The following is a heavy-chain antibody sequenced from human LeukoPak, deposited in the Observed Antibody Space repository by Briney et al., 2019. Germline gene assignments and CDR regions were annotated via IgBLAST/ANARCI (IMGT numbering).Heavy chain of an antibody. CDR3: VKPEGNFWSGFDY. CDR2: IWYDGKNK. CDR1: GFTFSDYG. V-gene: IGHV3-33*06. D-gene: IGHD3-3*01. Sequence: GMSLRLSCTASGFTFSDYGMHWVRQAPGKGLEWVAVIWYDGKNKYYADSVKGRFTISRDNSKNTMYLQLNSLRVEDTAVYYCVKPEGNFWSGFDYWGQGTLVTVSS. J-gene: IGHJ4*02.